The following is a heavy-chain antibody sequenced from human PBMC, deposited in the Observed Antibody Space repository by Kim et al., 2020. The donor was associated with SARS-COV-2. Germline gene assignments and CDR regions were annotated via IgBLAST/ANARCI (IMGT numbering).Heavy chain of an antibody. Sequence: GGSLRLSCAASGFTFGDYAMHWVRQAPGKGLEWVSGISWNSGSIGYADSVKGRFTISRDNAKNSLYLQMNSLRAEDTALYYCAKAAPFYSGYGLSYGPFDYWGQGTLVTVSS. CDR3: AKAAPFYSGYGLSYGPFDY. CDR1: GFTFGDYA. CDR2: ISWNSGSI. D-gene: IGHD5-12*01. V-gene: IGHV3-9*01. J-gene: IGHJ4*02.